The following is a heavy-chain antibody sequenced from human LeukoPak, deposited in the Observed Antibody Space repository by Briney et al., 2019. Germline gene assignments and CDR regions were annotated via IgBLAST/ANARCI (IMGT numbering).Heavy chain of an antibody. Sequence: ASVKVSCKASGFAFTRYDFNWVRQAPGQGFEWMGWMNPNDGSTGYAQNSQGRVTMTRDTSTSTAYMELRSLTPEDTATYYCVRDGEGVAISVNFWFDPWGQGTLVTVSS. CDR1: GFAFTRYD. CDR2: MNPNDGST. CDR3: VRDGEGVAISVNFWFDP. V-gene: IGHV1-8*01. D-gene: IGHD3-10*01. J-gene: IGHJ5*02.